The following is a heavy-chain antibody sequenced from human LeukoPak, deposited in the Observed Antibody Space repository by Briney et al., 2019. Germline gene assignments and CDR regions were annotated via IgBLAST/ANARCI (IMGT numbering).Heavy chain of an antibody. CDR3: ARIPLIFCSSTNCYRFDP. Sequence: NASETLSLTCTVSGGSISSSDYYWGWIRQSPGKGLEWIGSIYYSGSTYYNPSLKRRVTISVDTSKNQFSLKLISVTAADTAVYYCARIPLIFCSSTNCYRFDPWGQGTLVTVSS. CDR2: IYYSGST. CDR1: GGSISSSDYY. V-gene: IGHV4-39*01. J-gene: IGHJ5*02. D-gene: IGHD2-2*01.